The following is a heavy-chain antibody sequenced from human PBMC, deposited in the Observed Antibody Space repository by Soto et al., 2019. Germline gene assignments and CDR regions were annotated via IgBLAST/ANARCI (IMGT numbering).Heavy chain of an antibody. D-gene: IGHD3-10*01. CDR1: GGSFSGYY. Sequence: PSETLSLTCAVYGGSFSGYYWSWIRQPPGKGLEWIGEINHSGSTNYNPSLKSRVTISVDTSKNQFSLKLSSVTAADTAVYYCARGQITMVRGVIPRRYYYYGMDVWGQGXTVTVSS. CDR2: INHSGST. J-gene: IGHJ6*02. V-gene: IGHV4-34*01. CDR3: ARGQITMVRGVIPRRYYYYGMDV.